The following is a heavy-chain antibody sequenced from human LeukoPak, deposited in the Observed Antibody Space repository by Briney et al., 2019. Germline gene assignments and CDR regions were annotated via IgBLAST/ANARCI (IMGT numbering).Heavy chain of an antibody. V-gene: IGHV4-34*01. CDR3: AGYNSSGLPFFQH. D-gene: IGHD3-22*01. Sequence: SETLSLTCAVYGGSFSGYYWSWIRQHPGKGLEWIGEINHSGSTNYNPSLKSRVTISVDTSKNQFSLKLSSVTAADTAVYYCAGYNSSGLPFFQHWGQGTLVTVSS. CDR2: INHSGST. CDR1: GGSFSGYY. J-gene: IGHJ1*01.